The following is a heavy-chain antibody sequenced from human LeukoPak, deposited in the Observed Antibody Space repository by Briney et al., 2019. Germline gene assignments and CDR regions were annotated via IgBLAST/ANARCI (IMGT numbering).Heavy chain of an antibody. V-gene: IGHV1-18*01. J-gene: IGHJ5*02. Sequence: ASVKVSCKASGYTFTSYGSSWVRQAPGQGLEWMGWISAYNGNTNYAQKLQGRVTMTTDTSTSTAYMELRSLRSDDTAVYYCARENEGVPWFDPWGQGTLVTVSS. D-gene: IGHD2-2*01. CDR2: ISAYNGNT. CDR3: ARENEGVPWFDP. CDR1: GYTFTSYG.